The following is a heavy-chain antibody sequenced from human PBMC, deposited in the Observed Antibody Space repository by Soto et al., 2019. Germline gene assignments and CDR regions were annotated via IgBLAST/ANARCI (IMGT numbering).Heavy chain of an antibody. CDR1: GFTFSSYG. J-gene: IGHJ4*02. V-gene: IGHV3-30*18. CDR3: AKYTYYYDRSGYYTYDH. D-gene: IGHD3-22*01. CDR2: VSYDGSNK. Sequence: GGSLRLSCAASGFTFSSYGVHWVRQAPGKGLEWVASVSYDGSNKHYADSVKGRFTISRDNSRNTLDLQMNSLRAEDTAVYYCAKYTYYYDRSGYYTYDHWGRGTQVTVSS.